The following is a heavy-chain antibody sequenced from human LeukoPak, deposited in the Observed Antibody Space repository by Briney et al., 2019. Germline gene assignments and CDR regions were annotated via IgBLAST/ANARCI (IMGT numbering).Heavy chain of an antibody. J-gene: IGHJ5*02. CDR1: GGTFSSYA. Sequence: WASVKVSCKASGGTFSSYAISWVRQAPGQGLEWMGGIIPIFGTANYAQKFQGRVTITADESTSTAYMELSSLRSENTAVYYCARANYDFWSGYYIAPTHTANNWFDPWGQGTLVTVSS. CDR2: IIPIFGTA. CDR3: ARANYDFWSGYYIAPTHTANNWFDP. D-gene: IGHD3-3*01. V-gene: IGHV1-69*13.